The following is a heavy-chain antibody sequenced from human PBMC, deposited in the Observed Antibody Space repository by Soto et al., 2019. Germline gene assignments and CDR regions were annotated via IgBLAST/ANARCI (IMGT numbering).Heavy chain of an antibody. J-gene: IGHJ4*02. CDR3: AREGLVVPAH. CDR1: GFTFSSYS. D-gene: IGHD2-2*01. V-gene: IGHV3-21*01. CDR2: ISSSSSYI. Sequence: VGSLRLSCAASGFTFSSYSMNWVRQAPGKGLEWVSSISSSSSYIYYADSVKGRFTTSRDNAKNSLYPQMNSLRAEDTAVYYCAREGLVVPAHWGQGTLVTVSS.